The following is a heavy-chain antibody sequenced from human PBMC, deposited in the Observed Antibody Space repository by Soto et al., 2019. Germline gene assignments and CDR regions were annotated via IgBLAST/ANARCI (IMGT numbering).Heavy chain of an antibody. D-gene: IGHD6-19*01. J-gene: IGHJ5*02. CDR3: TRGSRKQWLVRGWFDP. CDR2: IRSKAYGGTT. CDR1: GFTFGDYA. V-gene: IGHV3-49*03. Sequence: GGSLRLSCTASGFTFGDYAMSWFRQAPGKGLEWVGFIRSKAYGGTTEYAASVKGRFTISRDDSKSIAYLQMNSLKTEDTAVYYCTRGSRKQWLVRGWFDPWGQGTLVTVSS.